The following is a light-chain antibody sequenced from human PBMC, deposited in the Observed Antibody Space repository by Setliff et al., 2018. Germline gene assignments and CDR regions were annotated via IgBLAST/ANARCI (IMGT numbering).Light chain of an antibody. V-gene: IGLV3-21*02. CDR1: NIEDRS. J-gene: IGLJ1*01. Sequence: SYALSQPRSVSVAPGQTAKITCEGDNIEDRSVHWYQQKPGQAPLLVVYDDSDRPSGIPERFSGSNSGNTATLTIGRVEAGDEADYYCQVWDSGTDRHYVFGTGTKVTVL. CDR3: QVWDSGTDRHYV. CDR2: DDS.